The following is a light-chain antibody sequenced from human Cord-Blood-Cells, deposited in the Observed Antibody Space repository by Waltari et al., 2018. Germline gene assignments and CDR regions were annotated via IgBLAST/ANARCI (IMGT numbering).Light chain of an antibody. J-gene: IGLJ2*01. CDR3: CSYEGSSIWI. CDR2: QGS. CDR1: SNDVVSYNL. V-gene: IGLV2-23*01. Sequence: SALTQPASASGSPGQSITSPCTGNSNDVVSYNLVACSQPHTGKAPKPMIYQGSKRPSGVSNLFSVSKSGNTASLTFSGLLSENEADYNCCSYEGSSIWIFGGGTKLTVL.